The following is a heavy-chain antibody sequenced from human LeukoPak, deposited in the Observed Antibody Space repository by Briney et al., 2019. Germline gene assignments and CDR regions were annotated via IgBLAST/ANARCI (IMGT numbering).Heavy chain of an antibody. CDR3: AKWANYYYMDV. V-gene: IGHV3-48*01. J-gene: IGHJ6*03. CDR1: GLTFRTYS. Sequence: GGSLRLSCAASGLTFRTYSMNWVRQAPGKGLEWVSYISSGGSTIYYADSVKGRFTISRDNAKNSLYLQINSLRADDTAVYHCAKWANYYYMDVWGKGTTVTVSS. D-gene: IGHD1-26*01. CDR2: ISSGGSTI.